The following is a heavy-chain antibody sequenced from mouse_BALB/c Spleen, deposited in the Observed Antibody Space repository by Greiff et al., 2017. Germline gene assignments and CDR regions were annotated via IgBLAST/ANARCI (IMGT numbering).Heavy chain of an antibody. Sequence: QVQLQQSGAELAKPGASVKMSCKASGYTFTSYWMHWVKQRPGQGLEWIGYINPSTGYNEYNQKFKDKATLTADKSSSTAYMQLSSLTSEDSAVYYCARPNGNSWFAYWGQGTLVTVSA. J-gene: IGHJ3*01. CDR3: ARPNGNSWFAY. CDR1: GYTFTSYW. CDR2: INPSTGYN. D-gene: IGHD2-1*01. V-gene: IGHV1-7*01.